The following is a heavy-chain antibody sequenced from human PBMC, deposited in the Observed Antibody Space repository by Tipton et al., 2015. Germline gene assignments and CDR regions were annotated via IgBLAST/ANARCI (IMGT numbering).Heavy chain of an antibody. CDR3: ARDIEHGMDV. J-gene: IGHJ6*02. CDR1: GYSISSGYY. V-gene: IGHV4-61*01. Sequence: TLSLTCDVSGYSISSGYYWSWIRQPPGKGLEWIGYISHRDGTNYNPSLKSRVTISLDTSKSQFSLRLISMTAADTAVYYCARDIEHGMDVWGQGTTVTVSS. CDR2: ISHRDGT. D-gene: IGHD1-26*01.